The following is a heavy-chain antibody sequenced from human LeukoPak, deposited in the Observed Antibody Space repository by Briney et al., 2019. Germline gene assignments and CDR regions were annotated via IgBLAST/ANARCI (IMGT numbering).Heavy chain of an antibody. J-gene: IGHJ4*02. CDR1: GFVFSSNS. D-gene: IGHD5-12*01. CDR3: TTTYIVASTRKFGDY. V-gene: IGHV3-15*01. CDR2: IKSKTEGGTT. Sequence: GGSLRLSCAASGFVFSSNSMIWVRQAPGKGLEWVGRIKSKTEGGTTDYAAPVKGRFTISRDDSQNTVDLQISSLTAEGTAMYFCTTTYIVASTRKFGDYWGQGTLVVVSS.